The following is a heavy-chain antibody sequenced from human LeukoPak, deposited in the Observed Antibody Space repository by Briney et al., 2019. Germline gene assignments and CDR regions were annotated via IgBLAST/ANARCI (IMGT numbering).Heavy chain of an antibody. V-gene: IGHV4-34*01. Sequence: PSETLSLTCTVSGGSISSYYWSWIRQPPGKGLEWIGEINHSGSTNYNPSLKSRVTISVDTSKNQFSLKLSSVTAADTAVYYCARGTSGWYFVWFDPWGQGTLVTVSS. CDR2: INHSGST. CDR1: GGSISSYY. J-gene: IGHJ5*02. D-gene: IGHD6-19*01. CDR3: ARGTSGWYFVWFDP.